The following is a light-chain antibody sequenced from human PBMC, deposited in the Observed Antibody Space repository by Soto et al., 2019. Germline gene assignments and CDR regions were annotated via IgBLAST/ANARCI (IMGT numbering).Light chain of an antibody. J-gene: IGKJ1*01. V-gene: IGKV3-20*01. CDR2: GAS. Sequence: EIVLTQSPGTLSLSPGERATLSCRASQSVSSSYLAWYQQKPGQAPRLLIYGASSRATGIPARFSGSGSGTEFTLTISILEPEDFAVYYCQQYGSSHPTFGQGTKVEIK. CDR3: QQYGSSHPT. CDR1: QSVSSSY.